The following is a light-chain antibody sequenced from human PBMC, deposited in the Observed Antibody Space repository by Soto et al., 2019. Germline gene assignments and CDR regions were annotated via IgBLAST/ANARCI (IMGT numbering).Light chain of an antibody. V-gene: IGLV2-14*03. CDR1: SSDGGGKNY. CDR2: DVD. Sequence: QSALTQPASVSASPGQSITISCTDTSSDGGGKNYVSWYQQHPGKAPKLMIYDVDYRPSGVSNRFSGSKSGNTASLTISGLQAEDEADYYCSTYTGSLVVFAGGTKLTVL. CDR3: STYTGSLVV. J-gene: IGLJ2*01.